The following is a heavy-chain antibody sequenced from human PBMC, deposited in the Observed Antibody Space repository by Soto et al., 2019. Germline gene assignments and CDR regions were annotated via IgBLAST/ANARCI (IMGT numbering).Heavy chain of an antibody. CDR3: ATSYGSGYRAFDY. J-gene: IGHJ4*02. CDR1: GDTFSFYS. Sequence: QVQLVQSGAEVKRPGSSVKVSCKASGDTFSFYSINWVRQAPGLGIEWMGRVNPILSMSNYAQRFQGRVTMTADKSTSTAHMELSGLRSEDTSMYYCATSYGSGYRAFDYWGQGALVTVSS. V-gene: IGHV1-69*04. CDR2: VNPILSMS. D-gene: IGHD3-10*01.